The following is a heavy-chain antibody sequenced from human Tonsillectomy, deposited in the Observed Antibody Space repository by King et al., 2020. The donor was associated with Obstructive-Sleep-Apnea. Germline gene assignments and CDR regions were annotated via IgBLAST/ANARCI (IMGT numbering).Heavy chain of an antibody. CDR1: GFNFGDYS. D-gene: IGHD7-27*01. CDR2: VFTRHDMK. V-gene: IGHV3-48*04. CDR3: ARDRNWAFDH. Sequence: VQLVESGGGLVQPGGSLRLSCAASGFNFGDYSMNWVRQAPGKGLEWISYVFTRHDMKYYAESVNGRFTISRDSAKHSLYLQMNSLRVDDTAVYYCARDRNWAFDHWGQGTLVTVSS. J-gene: IGHJ4*02.